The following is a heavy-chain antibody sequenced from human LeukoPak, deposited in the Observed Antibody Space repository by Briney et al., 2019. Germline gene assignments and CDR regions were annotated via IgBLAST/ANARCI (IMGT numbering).Heavy chain of an antibody. CDR1: GFSTYSNY. V-gene: IGHV3-66*02. CDR2: VYSGGST. Sequence: GSLRLSCVASGFSTYSNYMSWVRQPPGKGLEWVSVVYSGGSTNHAESVRGRFIVSRDLSRNTIYLQMNDLSPEDTAVYYCARDLGWDNITSFHFWGQGVLVTVSS. CDR3: ARDLGWDNITSFHF. J-gene: IGHJ4*02. D-gene: IGHD1-26*01.